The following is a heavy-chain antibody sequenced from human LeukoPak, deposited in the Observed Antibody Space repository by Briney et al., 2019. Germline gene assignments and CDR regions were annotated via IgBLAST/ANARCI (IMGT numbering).Heavy chain of an antibody. D-gene: IGHD3-22*01. CDR2: IWYDGRNR. CDR3: ARDGQDYDTTGSYFGF. CDR1: GLSFSSYS. V-gene: IGHV3-33*08. Sequence: PGGSLRLSCVVSGLSFSSYSMTWVRQAPGKGLEWVAVIWYDGRNRYYADSVRGRLTISRDNSENTLYLQMNSLRAEDTAVYYCARDGQDYDTTGSYFGFWGQGTLVTVSS. J-gene: IGHJ4*02.